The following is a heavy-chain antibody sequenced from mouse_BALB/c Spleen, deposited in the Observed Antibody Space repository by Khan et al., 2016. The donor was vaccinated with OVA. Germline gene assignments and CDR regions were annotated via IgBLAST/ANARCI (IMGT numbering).Heavy chain of an antibody. J-gene: IGHJ3*01. CDR3: ARGYYGDTFAY. CDR1: GFTFSDYY. CDR2: ISDGGSYT. V-gene: IGHV5-4*02. Sequence: EVQLQESGGDLVKPGGSLKLSCAASGFTFSDYYMYWVRQTPEKRLEWVATISDGGSYTYYPDSVKGRFTISRDDAKNNLYLQMNSLKSEDSAMYNCARGYYGDTFAYWGQGTLVTVSA. D-gene: IGHD2-13*01.